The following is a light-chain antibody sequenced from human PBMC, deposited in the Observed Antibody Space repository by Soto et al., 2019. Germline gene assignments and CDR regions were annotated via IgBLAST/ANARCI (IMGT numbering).Light chain of an antibody. CDR1: SSDVGGYNY. Sequence: QSVLTQPASVSGSPGQSITISCTGTSSDVGGYNYVSWYQQHPGKAPKFMIYDVSNRPSGVSNRFSGSKSGNTASLTISGLQAEDEADYYCSSYTSSSTLYVFGTGTK. CDR3: SSYTSSSTLYV. CDR2: DVS. V-gene: IGLV2-14*01. J-gene: IGLJ1*01.